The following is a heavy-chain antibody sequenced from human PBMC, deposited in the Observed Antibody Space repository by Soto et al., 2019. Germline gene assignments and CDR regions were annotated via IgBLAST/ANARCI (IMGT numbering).Heavy chain of an antibody. V-gene: IGHV1-8*01. CDR1: GYSFTSYE. J-gene: IGHJ3*01. CDR2: MNPNSGDT. CDR3: AFVLGEAFDL. D-gene: IGHD6-6*01. Sequence: MQLVQSGAEVKKPGASVKVSCKASGYSFTSYEINWVRQATGQGPEWMGWMNPNSGDTGYSHKFQGRVTMTRNTSISTDYMRLSSLRSEETAVYYCAFVLGEAFDLWGQGTMVTVSS.